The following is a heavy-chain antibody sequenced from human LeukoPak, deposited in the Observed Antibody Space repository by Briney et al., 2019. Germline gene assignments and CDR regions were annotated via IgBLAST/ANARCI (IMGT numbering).Heavy chain of an antibody. D-gene: IGHD5-18*01. CDR3: ARAKRRVQLGIRYYYYMDV. Sequence: SETLSLTCTVSGYSISSGYYWGWIRQPPGKGLEWIGEINHSGSTNYNPSLKSRVTISVDTSKNQFSLKLSSVTAADTAVYYCARAKRRVQLGIRYYYYMDVWGKGTTVTVSS. CDR1: GYSISSGYY. V-gene: IGHV4-38-2*02. J-gene: IGHJ6*03. CDR2: INHSGST.